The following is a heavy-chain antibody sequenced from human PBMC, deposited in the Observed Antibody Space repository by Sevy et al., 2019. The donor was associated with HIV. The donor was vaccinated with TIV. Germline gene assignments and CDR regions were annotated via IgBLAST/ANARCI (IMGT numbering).Heavy chain of an antibody. D-gene: IGHD4-17*01. V-gene: IGHV1-18*01. CDR2: ISAYNGNT. CDR1: GYTFTSYG. Sequence: ASVKVSCKASGYTFTSYGISWVRQAPGQGLEWMAWISAYNGNTNYAQKFQGRVTMTTDTSTSTAYMELRSLRPDDTAVYYCARGLSVVYGDYGSSYWFDPWGQRTLVTVSS. CDR3: ARGLSVVYGDYGSSYWFDP. J-gene: IGHJ5*02.